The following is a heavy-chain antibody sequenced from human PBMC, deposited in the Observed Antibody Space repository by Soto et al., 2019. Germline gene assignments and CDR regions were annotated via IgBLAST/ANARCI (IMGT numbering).Heavy chain of an antibody. CDR2: ISYDGSNK. V-gene: IGHV3-30*18. D-gene: IGHD3-22*01. CDR1: GFTFSSYG. Sequence: GGSLRLSGAASGFTFSSYGMHWVRQAPGKGLEWVAVISYDGSNKYYADSVKGRFTISRDNSKNTLYLQMNSLRAEDTAVYYCAKEAYYDSSGSLRAWYYYGMDVWGQGNTVTVYS. CDR3: AKEAYYDSSGSLRAWYYYGMDV. J-gene: IGHJ6*02.